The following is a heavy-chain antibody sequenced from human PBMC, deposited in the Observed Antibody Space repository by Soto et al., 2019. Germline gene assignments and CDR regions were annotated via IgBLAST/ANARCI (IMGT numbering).Heavy chain of an antibody. CDR3: ARSGSGAAYYYHGLDV. CDR1: GYTFTSYG. CDR2: ISAYNGNT. V-gene: IGHV1-18*04. D-gene: IGHD7-27*01. J-gene: IGHJ6*02. Sequence: QVQLVQSGAEVKKPGASVKVSCKASGYTFTSYGFSWVRQAPGQGLEWMGWISAYNGNTNYAKKFQGRVTMTTDTSTSTAYMELRSLRSDDTAVYYCARSGSGAAYYYHGLDVWGQGTTVTVSS.